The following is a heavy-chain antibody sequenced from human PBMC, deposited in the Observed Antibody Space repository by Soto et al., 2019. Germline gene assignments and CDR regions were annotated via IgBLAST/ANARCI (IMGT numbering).Heavy chain of an antibody. V-gene: IGHV3-74*01. J-gene: IGHJ4*02. CDR1: GFTFSSYW. Sequence: GGSLRLSCAASGFTFSSYWMHWVRQAPGKGLVWVSRINSDGSSTSYADSVKGRFTISRDNAKNTLYLQMNSLRAEDTAVYYCARDSKGYDSSGYYLHWGQGTLVTAPQ. CDR3: ARDSKGYDSSGYYLH. CDR2: INSDGSST. D-gene: IGHD3-22*01.